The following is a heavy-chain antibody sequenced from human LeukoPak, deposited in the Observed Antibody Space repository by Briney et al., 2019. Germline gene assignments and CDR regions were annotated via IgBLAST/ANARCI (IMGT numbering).Heavy chain of an antibody. CDR2: INPNSGGT. CDR1: GYTFTGYY. CDR3: ARVPTDYGDYLGASDI. Sequence: ASVKVSCKASGYTFTGYYMHWVRQAPGQGLEWMGWINPNSGGTIYAQKFQGRVTMTRDTSISTAYMDLSRLRSDDTAVYYCARVPTDYGDYLGASDIWGQGTMVTVSS. V-gene: IGHV1-2*02. J-gene: IGHJ3*02. D-gene: IGHD4-17*01.